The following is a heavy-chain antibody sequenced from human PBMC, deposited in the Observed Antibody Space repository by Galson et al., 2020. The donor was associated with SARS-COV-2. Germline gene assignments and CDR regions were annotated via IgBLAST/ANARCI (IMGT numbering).Heavy chain of an antibody. CDR1: RYTFTNYY. J-gene: IGHJ6*02. CDR2: NNPSVGTK. Sequence: ASVKVSCKASRYTFTNYYMHWVRQAPGRGLEWMGINNPSVGTKAYAQKFQGRVTMTRDTSTSTVYMELSSLGSEDTAVYYCAREYYYDSSEDYYGIDVWGQGTTVTVSS. D-gene: IGHD3-22*01. CDR3: AREYYYDSSEDYYGIDV. V-gene: IGHV1-46*03.